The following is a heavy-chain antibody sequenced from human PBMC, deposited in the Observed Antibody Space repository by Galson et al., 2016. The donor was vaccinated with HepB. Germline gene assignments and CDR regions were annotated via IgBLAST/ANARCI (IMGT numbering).Heavy chain of an antibody. Sequence: SETLSLTCIVSGDSVSSSIYFWAWIRQPPGKGLEWIGTGNMYYSGTTYHNPSLKSRVTISLDTSKNQFSLKLSSVTAADTAVYYCARHRRGSSSSVDYWGQGTQVTVSS. CDR1: GDSVSSSIYF. CDR2: GNMYYSGTT. J-gene: IGHJ4*02. CDR3: ARHRRGSSSSVDY. V-gene: IGHV4-39*01. D-gene: IGHD6-6*01.